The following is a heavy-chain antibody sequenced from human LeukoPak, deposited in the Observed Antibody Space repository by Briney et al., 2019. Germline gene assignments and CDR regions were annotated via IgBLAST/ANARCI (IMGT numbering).Heavy chain of an antibody. D-gene: IGHD3-22*01. V-gene: IGHV3-30-3*01. CDR3: ARDAKIYYDSSGYYGAFDI. Sequence: PGGSLRLSCAASGFTFSTYAIQWVRQAPGKGLEWVAIISYDGNTKNYADSVQGRFTASRDNSKNTLFLQMNSLRAEDTAVYYCARDAKIYYDSSGYYGAFDIWGQGTMVTVSS. CDR2: ISYDGNTK. J-gene: IGHJ3*02. CDR1: GFTFSTYA.